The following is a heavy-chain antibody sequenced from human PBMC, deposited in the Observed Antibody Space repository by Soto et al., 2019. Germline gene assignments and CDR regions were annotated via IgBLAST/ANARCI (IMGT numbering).Heavy chain of an antibody. J-gene: IGHJ4*02. V-gene: IGHV4-59*01. Sequence: SETLSLTCTVSGGSISRNYWSWIRQPPGKGLEWIGYIYYSGSTNYNPSLKSRVTISVDTSKNQFSLKLSSVTAADTAVYYCASGGRSYCSGGSCYDLFDYWGQGTLVTVSS. D-gene: IGHD2-15*01. CDR2: IYYSGST. CDR3: ASGGRSYCSGGSCYDLFDY. CDR1: GGSISRNY.